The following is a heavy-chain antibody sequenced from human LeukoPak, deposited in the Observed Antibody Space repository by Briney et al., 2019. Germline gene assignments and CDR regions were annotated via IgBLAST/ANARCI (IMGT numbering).Heavy chain of an antibody. CDR2: IYSGGST. J-gene: IGHJ3*02. Sequence: GGSLRLSCAASGFTVSSNYMSWVRQAPGKGLEWVSVIYSGGSTYYADSVKGRFTISRDNSKNTLYLQMNSLRAEDTAVYYCAGPQYCSSTSCYPDAFDIWGQGTMVTVSP. D-gene: IGHD2-2*01. CDR1: GFTVSSNY. CDR3: AGPQYCSSTSCYPDAFDI. V-gene: IGHV3-66*02.